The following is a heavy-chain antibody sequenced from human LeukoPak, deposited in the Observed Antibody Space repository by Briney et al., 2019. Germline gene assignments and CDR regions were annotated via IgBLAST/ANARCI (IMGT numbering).Heavy chain of an antibody. D-gene: IGHD3-22*01. V-gene: IGHV3-30-3*01. J-gene: IGHJ4*02. CDR1: GFTFSRYA. CDR2: MSYDGSSK. CDR3: ARGELDYYDSSGYNFDY. Sequence: GGSLRLSCTASGFTFSRYAMDWVRQAPGKGLEWVAVMSYDGSSKYYADSVKGRFTISRDNSKNTLYLQMNGLRAEDTAVYYCARGELDYYDSSGYNFDYWGQGTLVTVSS.